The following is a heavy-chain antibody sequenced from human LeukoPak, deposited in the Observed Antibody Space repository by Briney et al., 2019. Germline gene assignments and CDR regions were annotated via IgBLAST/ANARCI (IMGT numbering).Heavy chain of an antibody. CDR3: ARDGYSSSWQYFDY. D-gene: IGHD6-13*01. CDR1: GGTFSSYA. Sequence: ASVKVSCKASGGTFSSYAISWVRQAPGQGLEWMGRIIPILGIANYAQKFQGRVTITADKSTSTAYMELSSLRAEDTAVYYCARDGYSSSWQYFDYWGQGTLVTVSS. V-gene: IGHV1-69*04. J-gene: IGHJ4*02. CDR2: IIPILGIA.